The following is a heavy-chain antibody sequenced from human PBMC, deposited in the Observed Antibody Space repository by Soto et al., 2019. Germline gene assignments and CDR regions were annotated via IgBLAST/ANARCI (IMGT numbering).Heavy chain of an antibody. CDR2: IYYSGST. Sequence: SETLSLTCTVSGGSISSYYWSWIRQPPGKGLEWIGYIYYSGSTNYNPSLKSRVTISVDTSKNQFSLKLSSVTAADTAVYYCAREVVYSSSFYSPYYYYYYYMDVWGKGTTVTVSS. CDR1: GGSISSYY. D-gene: IGHD6-6*01. CDR3: AREVVYSSSFYSPYYYYYYYMDV. V-gene: IGHV4-59*01. J-gene: IGHJ6*03.